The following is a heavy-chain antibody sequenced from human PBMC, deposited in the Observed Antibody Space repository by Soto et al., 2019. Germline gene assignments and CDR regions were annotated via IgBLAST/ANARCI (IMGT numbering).Heavy chain of an antibody. Sequence: QVQLVQSGAEEKKPGASVKVSCKASGYTFTSYAIHWVRQAPGHRLAWMGGINAGNGNTKYSQKFHGRVTITRDTSASTAHMGLSGLGTADTAVSYCAGGGGVPLAWFDPWCQGALVTVSS. D-gene: IGHD3-10*01. V-gene: IGHV1-3*05. J-gene: IGHJ5*02. CDR1: GYTFTSYA. CDR3: AGGGGVPLAWFDP. CDR2: INAGNGNT.